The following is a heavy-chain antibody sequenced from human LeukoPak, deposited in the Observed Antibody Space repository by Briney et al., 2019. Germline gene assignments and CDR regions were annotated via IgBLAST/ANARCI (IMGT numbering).Heavy chain of an antibody. J-gene: IGHJ4*02. CDR2: ISGSGGST. Sequence: GGSLRLSCAASGFTFSSYAMSWVRQAPGKGLEWVSAISGSGGSTYYADSVKGRFTISRDNSKNTLYLQMNSLRAEDTAVYYCANGVDYYDRSGYYRGGYDYWGQGTLVTVSS. D-gene: IGHD3-22*01. V-gene: IGHV3-23*01. CDR3: ANGVDYYDRSGYYRGGYDY. CDR1: GFTFSSYA.